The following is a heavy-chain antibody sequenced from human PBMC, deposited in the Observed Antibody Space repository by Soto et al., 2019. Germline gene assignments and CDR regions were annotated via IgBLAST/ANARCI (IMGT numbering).Heavy chain of an antibody. CDR1: GFTFSTFE. V-gene: IGHV3-48*03. J-gene: IGHJ6*04. CDR3: AQDRSSSGLYGMDV. D-gene: IGHD6-6*01. CDR2: ISRSGSTI. Sequence: GGSLRLSCAVSGFTFSTFEMNWVRQAPGKGLEWVSYISRSGSTIYYADSVKGRFTISRDNSKNTLYLQMNSLRAEDTAVYYCAQDRSSSGLYGMDVWGKGTTVTGSS.